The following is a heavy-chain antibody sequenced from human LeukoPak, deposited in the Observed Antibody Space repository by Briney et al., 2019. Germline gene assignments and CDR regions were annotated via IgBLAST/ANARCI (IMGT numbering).Heavy chain of an antibody. D-gene: IGHD6-19*01. CDR3: ARDNPRGSGNYGPSVYDY. V-gene: IGHV3-23*01. CDR1: GFTFSSNG. Sequence: GGTLRLSCAASGFTFSSNGMNWVRQAPGKGLEWVSAISGRGGTTYYAVSVKGRFTISRDNSKNTLYLQMDSLRDDDTAVYYCARDNPRGSGNYGPSVYDYWGQGTLATVSS. J-gene: IGHJ4*02. CDR2: ISGRGGTT.